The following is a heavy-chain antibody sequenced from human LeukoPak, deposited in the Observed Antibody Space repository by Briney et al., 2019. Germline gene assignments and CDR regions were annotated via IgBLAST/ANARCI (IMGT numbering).Heavy chain of an antibody. CDR3: ARGRSSGWHRCFFDY. J-gene: IGHJ4*02. CDR1: GGSISSSSYY. CDR2: INHSGGT. V-gene: IGHV4-39*07. D-gene: IGHD6-19*01. Sequence: SETLSLTCTVSGGSISSSSYYWGWIRQPPGKGLEWIGEINHSGGTNYNSSLKSRVTISVDTSKNQFSLKLSSVTAADTAVYYCARGRSSGWHRCFFDYWGQGTLVTVSS.